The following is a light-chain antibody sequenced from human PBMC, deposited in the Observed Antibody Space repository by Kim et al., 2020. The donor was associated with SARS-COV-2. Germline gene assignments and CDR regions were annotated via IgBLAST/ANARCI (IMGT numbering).Light chain of an antibody. J-gene: IGLJ3*02. CDR1: NSDVGGYKS. Sequence: GQSITISCTGSNSDVGGYKSVSWYQQHPGKAPKLIIFDVGDRPSGVSDRFSASKSGNTASLTSSGLQAEDEADYYCSSYTSSTTRVFGGGTQLTVL. V-gene: IGLV2-14*04. CDR2: DVG. CDR3: SSYTSSTTRV.